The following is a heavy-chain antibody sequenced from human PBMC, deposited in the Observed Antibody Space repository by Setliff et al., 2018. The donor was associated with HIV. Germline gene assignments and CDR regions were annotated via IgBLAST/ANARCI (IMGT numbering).Heavy chain of an antibody. CDR1: GDSISGSY. J-gene: IGHJ3*02. CDR3: ARRPDGSDI. V-gene: IGHV4-4*09. CDR2: IYASGSA. Sequence: SETLSLTCTVSGDSISGSYWCWIRQPPGKGLEWIGYIYASGSANHNPSLKSRVSISVDTSKNQLSLNLVSVTATDTAVYYCARRPDGSDIWGQGTVVTVSS.